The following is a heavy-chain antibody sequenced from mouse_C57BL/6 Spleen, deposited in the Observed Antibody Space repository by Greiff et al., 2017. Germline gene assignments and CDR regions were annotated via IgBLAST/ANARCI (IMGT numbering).Heavy chain of an antibody. CDR2: IYPGDGDT. J-gene: IGHJ2*01. D-gene: IGHD1-1*01. CDR1: GYAFSSSW. CDR3: AWRCYRDYFGY. Sequence: QVQLQQSGPELVKPGASVKISCKASGYAFSSSWMNWVKQRPGKGLEWIGRIYPGDGDTNYNGKFKGKATLTADKSSSTAYMQLSSLTSEDSAVSFCAWRCYRDYFGYWGQGTTLTVSS. V-gene: IGHV1-82*01.